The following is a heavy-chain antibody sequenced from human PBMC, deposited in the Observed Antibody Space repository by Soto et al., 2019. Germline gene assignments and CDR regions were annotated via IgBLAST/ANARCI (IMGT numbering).Heavy chain of an antibody. J-gene: IGHJ6*02. CDR1: GFSLSTSGMC. CDR3: ARISYDSSGYYYDPGDYYGMDV. D-gene: IGHD3-22*01. Sequence: SGPTLVNPTQTLTLTCTFSGFSLSTSGMCVSWIRQPPGKALEWLALIDWDDDKYYSTSLKTRLTISKDTSKNQVVLTMTNMDPVDTATYYCARISYDSSGYYYDPGDYYGMDVWGQGTTVTVSS. V-gene: IGHV2-70*01. CDR2: IDWDDDK.